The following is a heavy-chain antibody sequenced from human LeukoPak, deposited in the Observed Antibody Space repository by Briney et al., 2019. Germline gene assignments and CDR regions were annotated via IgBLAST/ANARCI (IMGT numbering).Heavy chain of an antibody. CDR2: LNPNTGGT. CDR3: AKSLAGTTVFWWFDP. Sequence: GASVTVSCKASGYPFTKYYIHWVRQAPGHGLQWMGWLNPNTGGTRYARRFEGRVTMTRDTSIDTAYMDLSGLTSDDTATYYCAKSLAGTTVFWWFDPWGQGTVVTVSS. CDR1: GYPFTKYY. D-gene: IGHD1-7*01. V-gene: IGHV1-2*02. J-gene: IGHJ5*02.